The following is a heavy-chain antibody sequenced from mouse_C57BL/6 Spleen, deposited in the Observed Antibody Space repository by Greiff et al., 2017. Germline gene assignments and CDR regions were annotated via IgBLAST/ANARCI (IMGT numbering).Heavy chain of an antibody. J-gene: IGHJ4*01. Sequence: VQLQQSGPELVKPGASVKMSCKASGYTFTDYNMHWVKQSHGKSLEWIGYINPNNGGTSYTQKFKGKATLTVNKSSSAAYMELRRLTSEDSAVYYCSRGDYGSSYYAMDYWGQGTSVTVSS. D-gene: IGHD1-1*01. CDR1: GYTFTDYN. CDR2: INPNNGGT. V-gene: IGHV1-22*01. CDR3: SRGDYGSSYYAMDY.